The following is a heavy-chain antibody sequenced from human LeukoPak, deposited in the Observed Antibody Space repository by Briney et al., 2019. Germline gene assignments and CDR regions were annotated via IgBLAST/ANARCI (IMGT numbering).Heavy chain of an antibody. Sequence: PSETLSLTCTVSGGSISSGSYYWGWIRQTPGKGLEWIGSLYYSGSTYYNPSLKSRVTMSVDTSKNQFSLKLKSVTAADTAVYYCARESDRYCFSTSCPNWFDPWGQGSLVTVSS. J-gene: IGHJ5*02. D-gene: IGHD2-2*01. CDR1: GGSISSGSYY. CDR3: ARESDRYCFSTSCPNWFDP. V-gene: IGHV4-39*07. CDR2: LYYSGST.